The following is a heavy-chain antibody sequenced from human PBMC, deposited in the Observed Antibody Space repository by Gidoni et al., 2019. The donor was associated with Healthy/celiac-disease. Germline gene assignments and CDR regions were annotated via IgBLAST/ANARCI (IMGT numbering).Heavy chain of an antibody. V-gene: IGHV4-30-4*01. J-gene: IGHJ3*02. CDR1: GGSISSGDYY. CDR2: IYYSGST. Sequence: QVQLQESGPGLVKPSQTLSLTCTVSGGSISSGDYYWSWIRQPPGKGLEWIGYIYYSGSTYYNPSLKSRVTISVDTSKNQFSLKLSSVTAADTAVYYCARGESPLYDFWSGNDAFDIWGQGTMVTVSS. D-gene: IGHD3-3*01. CDR3: ARGESPLYDFWSGNDAFDI.